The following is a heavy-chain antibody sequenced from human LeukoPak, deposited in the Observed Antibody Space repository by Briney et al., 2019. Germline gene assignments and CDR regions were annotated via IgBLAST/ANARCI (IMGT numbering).Heavy chain of an antibody. CDR2: IYTSGST. D-gene: IGHD3-10*01. CDR1: GGSISGGSYY. Sequence: SETLSLTCTVSGGSISGGSYYWSWIRQPAGKGLEWIGRIYTSGSTNYNPPLKSRVTISVDTSKNQFSLKLSSVTAADTAVYYCARRSVTMVRGPTRFDPWGQGTLVTVSS. J-gene: IGHJ5*02. CDR3: ARRSVTMVRGPTRFDP. V-gene: IGHV4-61*02.